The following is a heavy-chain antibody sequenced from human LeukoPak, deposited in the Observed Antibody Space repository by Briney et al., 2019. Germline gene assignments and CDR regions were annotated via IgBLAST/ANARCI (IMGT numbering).Heavy chain of an antibody. J-gene: IGHJ4*02. D-gene: IGHD3-10*01. V-gene: IGHV3-43*02. CDR3: AKSSGRRLEY. CDR1: GFTFDDYA. CDR2: IRGDGGST. Sequence: GGSLRLSCAASGFTFDDYAMHWVRQAPGKGVEWVSLIRGDGGSTYYADSVKGRFTISRDNSKNSLYLQMNSLRTEDTALYHCAKSSGRRLEYWGQGTLVTVSS.